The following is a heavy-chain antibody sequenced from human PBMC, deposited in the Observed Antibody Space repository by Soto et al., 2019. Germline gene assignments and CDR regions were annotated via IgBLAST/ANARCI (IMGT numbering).Heavy chain of an antibody. CDR2: IYYSGST. D-gene: IGHD3-3*01. V-gene: IGHV4-59*01. Sequence: SETLSLTCTVSGGSISSYYWSWIRQPPGKGLEWIGYIYYSGSTNYNPSLKSRVAISVDTSKNQFSLKLSSVTAADTAVYYCARDQITIFGDRSMDVWGQGTTVTVSS. CDR1: GGSISSYY. CDR3: ARDQITIFGDRSMDV. J-gene: IGHJ6*02.